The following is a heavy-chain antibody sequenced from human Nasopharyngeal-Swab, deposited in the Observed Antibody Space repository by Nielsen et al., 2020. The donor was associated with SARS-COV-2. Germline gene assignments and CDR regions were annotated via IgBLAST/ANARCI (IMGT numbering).Heavy chain of an antibody. CDR1: GGSISSYS. V-gene: IGHV4-59*13. J-gene: IGHJ4*02. CDR3: ARGIVGATV. D-gene: IGHD1-26*01. Sequence: SETLSLTCTVSGGSISSYSWSWIRQPPGKGLEWIGYIYYSGSTNYNPSLKSRVTISVGTSKNQFSLKLSPVTAADTAVYYCARGIVGATVWGQGTLVTVSS. CDR2: IYYSGST.